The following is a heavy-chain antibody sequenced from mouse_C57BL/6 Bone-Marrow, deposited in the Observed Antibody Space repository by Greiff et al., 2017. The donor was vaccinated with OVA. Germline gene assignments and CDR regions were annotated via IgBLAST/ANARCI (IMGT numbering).Heavy chain of an antibody. J-gene: IGHJ1*03. Sequence: EVKVEESGGDLVKPGGSLKLSCAASGFTFSSYGMSWVRQTPDKRLEWVATISSGGSYTYYPDSVTGRFPISRDNATTHLYLQLRSLKSEDTAMYDCARHHYYGSSYWYFDVWGTGTTVTVSS. CDR3: ARHHYYGSSYWYFDV. V-gene: IGHV5-6*02. CDR2: ISSGGSYT. D-gene: IGHD1-1*01. CDR1: GFTFSSYG.